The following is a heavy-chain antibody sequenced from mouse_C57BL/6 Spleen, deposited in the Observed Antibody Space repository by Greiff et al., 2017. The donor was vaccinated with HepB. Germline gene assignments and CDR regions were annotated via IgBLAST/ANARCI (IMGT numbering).Heavy chain of an antibody. D-gene: IGHD2-4*01. CDR2: FYPGSGSI. Sequence: QVQLQQSGAELVKPGASVKLSCKASGYTFTEYTIHWVKQRSGQGLEWIGWFYPGSGSIKYNEKFKDKATLTADKSSSTVYMELSRLTSEDSAVYFCARHEDGAYYDYDGGAMDYWGQGTSVTVSS. J-gene: IGHJ4*01. V-gene: IGHV1-62-2*01. CDR1: GYTFTEYT. CDR3: ARHEDGAYYDYDGGAMDY.